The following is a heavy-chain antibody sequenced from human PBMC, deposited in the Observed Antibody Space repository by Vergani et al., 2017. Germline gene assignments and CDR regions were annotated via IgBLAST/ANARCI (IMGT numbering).Heavy chain of an antibody. V-gene: IGHV4-39*07. CDR3: ARRITICGVVIIRNWFDP. J-gene: IGHJ5*02. D-gene: IGHD3-3*01. Sequence: QMQLQESGPGLVKASETLSLTCTVSGDSIISRSYYWGWIRQPPGKGLEWIGSIYNSGNGDSSSSLKSRVTISVDTSKNQFSLKLSSVTAADTAVYYCARRITICGVVIIRNWFDPWGQGTLVTVSS. CDR2: IYNSGNG. CDR1: GDSIISRSYY.